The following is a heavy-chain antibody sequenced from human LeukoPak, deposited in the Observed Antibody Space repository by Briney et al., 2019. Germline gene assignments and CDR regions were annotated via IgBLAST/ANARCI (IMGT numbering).Heavy chain of an antibody. V-gene: IGHV3-7*01. CDR3: ATSDDSSGSD. J-gene: IGHJ4*02. Sequence: GGSLRLSCAASGFTFSGYWMSWVRQAPGKGLEWVANINLDGSVIHYVDSAKGRFTISRDNAKNSPYLQMNYLRAEDTALYYCATSDDSSGSDWGQGTLVTVSS. CDR1: GFTFSGYW. CDR2: INLDGSVI. D-gene: IGHD3-22*01.